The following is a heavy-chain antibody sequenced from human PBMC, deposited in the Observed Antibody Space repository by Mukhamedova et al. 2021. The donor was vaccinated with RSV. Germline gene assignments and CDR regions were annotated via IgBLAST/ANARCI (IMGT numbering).Heavy chain of an antibody. Sequence: MGWVRQAPGKGLEWVSSISSSSSYIYYADSVKGRFTISRDNAKNSLYLQMNSLRAEDTAVYYCARFTIGIDYWGQGTLVTVS. V-gene: IGHV3-21*01. CDR3: ARFTIGIDY. CDR2: ISSSSSYI. D-gene: IGHD3-9*01. J-gene: IGHJ4*02.